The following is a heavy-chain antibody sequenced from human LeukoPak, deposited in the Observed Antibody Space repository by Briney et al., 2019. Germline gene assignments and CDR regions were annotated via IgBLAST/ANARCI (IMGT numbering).Heavy chain of an antibody. CDR2: IYTSGST. CDR1: GGSISSYY. CDR3: ARERTRDSDYYDSSGSFDY. J-gene: IGHJ4*02. D-gene: IGHD3-22*01. V-gene: IGHV4-4*07. Sequence: PSETLSLTCTVSGGSISSYYWSWIRQPAGKGLEWIGRIYTSGSTNYNPSLKSRVTISVDTSKNQFSLKLSSVTAADTAVYYCARERTRDSDYYDSSGSFDYWGQGTLVTVSS.